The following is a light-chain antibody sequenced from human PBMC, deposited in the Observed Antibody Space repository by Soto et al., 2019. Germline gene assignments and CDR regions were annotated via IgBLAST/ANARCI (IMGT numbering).Light chain of an antibody. Sequence: QSVLTQPPSVSGAPGQRVTIYCTGSSSNIGAGYDVHWYQQLPGTAPKLLIYGNSNRPSGVPDRFSGSKSGTSASLAITGIQAEDEADYYCQSYDSSLSGYVVFGEGTQLTVL. V-gene: IGLV1-40*01. CDR1: SSNIGAGYD. CDR2: GNS. CDR3: QSYDSSLSGYVV. J-gene: IGLJ2*01.